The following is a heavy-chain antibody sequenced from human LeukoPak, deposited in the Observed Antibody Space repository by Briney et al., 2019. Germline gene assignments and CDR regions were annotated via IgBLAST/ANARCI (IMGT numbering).Heavy chain of an antibody. J-gene: IGHJ4*02. CDR3: AKGLGYCSSISCSFYFDY. Sequence: GRSLRLSCTASGFTFSNYGMHWVRQAPGKGLEWVAVISYDGSNEYYVDSVKGRFTISRDNSKNTLYLQMNSLRAEDTAVYYCAKGLGYCSSISCSFYFDYWGQGTPVTVSS. CDR2: ISYDGSNE. D-gene: IGHD2-2*01. CDR1: GFTFSNYG. V-gene: IGHV3-30*18.